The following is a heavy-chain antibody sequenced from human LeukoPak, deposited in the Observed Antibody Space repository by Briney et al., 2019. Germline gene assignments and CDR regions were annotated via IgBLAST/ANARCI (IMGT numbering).Heavy chain of an antibody. J-gene: IGHJ3*01. V-gene: IGHV1-2*02. CDR3: ARSPRGLGAFDV. CDR2: INPNSGGT. D-gene: IGHD2-21*01. CDR1: GYTFTGYY. Sequence: ASVKVSCKASGYTFTGYYMHWVRQAPGRGLEWMGWINPNSGGTNYAQKFQGRVTMTRDTSISTAYMELSRLRSDDTAVYYCARSPRGLGAFDVWGQGTMVTVSS.